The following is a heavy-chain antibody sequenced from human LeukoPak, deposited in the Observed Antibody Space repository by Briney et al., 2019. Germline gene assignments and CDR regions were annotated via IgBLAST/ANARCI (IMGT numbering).Heavy chain of an antibody. CDR1: GGSISSSEYY. V-gene: IGHV4-39*07. J-gene: IGHJ4*02. CDR3: ARGGDETIFDY. CDR2: INYSGRT. Sequence: PSETLSLTCIVSGGSISSSEYYWGWIRQPPGKGLEWIASINYSGRTYYNVSLKSRVTISVDTSKNQFSLKLSSVTAADTAVYYCARGGDETIFDYWGQGTLVTVSS. D-gene: IGHD2-21*01.